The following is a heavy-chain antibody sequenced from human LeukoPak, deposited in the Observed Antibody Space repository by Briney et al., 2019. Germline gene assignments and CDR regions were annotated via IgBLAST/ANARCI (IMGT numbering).Heavy chain of an antibody. Sequence: KAGGSLRLSCAASGFTFSSYIMNWVRQAPGKGLEWVSSISSSSSYIYYADSVKGRFTISRDNAKNSLYLQMNSLRAEDTAVYYCARFEKSSGWSYFDYWGQGTLVTVSS. CDR1: GFTFSSYI. J-gene: IGHJ4*02. CDR2: ISSSSSYI. V-gene: IGHV3-21*01. D-gene: IGHD6-19*01. CDR3: ARFEKSSGWSYFDY.